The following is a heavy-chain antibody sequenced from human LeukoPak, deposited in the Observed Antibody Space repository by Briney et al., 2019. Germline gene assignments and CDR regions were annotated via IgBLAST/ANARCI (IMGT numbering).Heavy chain of an antibody. D-gene: IGHD4-17*01. V-gene: IGHV1-2*02. CDR1: GYTFTGYY. CDR3: ARDRDYGEGYYYYYYGMDV. CDR2: INPNSGGT. J-gene: IGHJ6*02. Sequence: GASVKVSCKASGYTFTGYYMHWVRQAPGQGLEWMGWINPNSGGTNYAQKFQGRVTMTRDTSISTAYMELSRLRSDDTAVYYCARDRDYGEGYYYYYYGMDVWGQGTTVTVSS.